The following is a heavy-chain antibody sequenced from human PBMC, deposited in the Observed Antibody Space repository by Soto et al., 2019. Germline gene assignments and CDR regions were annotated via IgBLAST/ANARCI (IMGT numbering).Heavy chain of an antibody. J-gene: IGHJ5*02. CDR2: IFPSDSDT. CDR1: GYKFTSSW. V-gene: IGHV5-51*01. Sequence: GESLKISCRTSGYKFTSSWIAWVRQMPGKGLEWMGIIFPSDSDTRYSPSFQGQVTISADRSTSTVFLQWASLKASDTAVYFCARKDKSGYFNWFDPWGQGTLVTVSS. CDR3: ARKDKSGYFNWFDP. D-gene: IGHD3-22*01.